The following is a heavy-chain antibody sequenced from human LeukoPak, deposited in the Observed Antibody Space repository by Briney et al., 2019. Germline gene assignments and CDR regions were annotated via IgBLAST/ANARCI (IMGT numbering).Heavy chain of an antibody. D-gene: IGHD5-18*01. J-gene: IGHJ4*02. V-gene: IGHV4-39*01. CDR2: IYYSGST. CDR1: GGSISSSSYY. Sequence: PSETLSLTCTVSGGSISSSSYYWGWIRQPPGKGLEWIGSIYYSGSTYYNPSLKSRVTISVDTSKNQFSLKLSSVTAADTAVYYCARQIAGSYGYEIDYWGQGTLVTVSS. CDR3: ARQIAGSYGYEIDY.